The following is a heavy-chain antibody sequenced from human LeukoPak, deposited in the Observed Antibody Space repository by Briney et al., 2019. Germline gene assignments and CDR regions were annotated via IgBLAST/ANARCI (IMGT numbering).Heavy chain of an antibody. V-gene: IGHV3-30-3*01. CDR3: TTLGVLDLP. Sequence: GGSLRLSCAASGFTFSSYAMHWVRQAPGKGLEWVAVISYDGSNKYYADSVKGRFTISRDNSKNTLYLQMNTLKTEDTAVYYCTTLGVLDLPWGQGTLVTVSS. CDR2: ISYDGSNK. CDR1: GFTFSSYA. J-gene: IGHJ4*02. D-gene: IGHD3-3*01.